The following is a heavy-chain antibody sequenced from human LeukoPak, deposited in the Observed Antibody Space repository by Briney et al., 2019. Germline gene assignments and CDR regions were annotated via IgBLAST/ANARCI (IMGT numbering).Heavy chain of an antibody. CDR3: ARADWDTAMIDY. Sequence: PGGSLRLSCAASGFTFNNYDMHWVRQAPGKGLEWVTFIHYDGDYKYYADSVKGRFTISRDNSKNTLYLQMNSLRAEDTAVYYCARADWDTAMIDYWGQGTLVTVSS. CDR1: GFTFNNYD. CDR2: IHYDGDYK. V-gene: IGHV3-30*02. J-gene: IGHJ4*02. D-gene: IGHD5-18*01.